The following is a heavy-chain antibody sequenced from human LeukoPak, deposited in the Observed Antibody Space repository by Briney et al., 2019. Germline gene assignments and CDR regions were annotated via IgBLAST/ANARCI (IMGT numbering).Heavy chain of an antibody. CDR3: ARRGSYYVRAFDI. Sequence: PSETLSLTCTVSGGSISSSSYYWSWIRQPPGKGLEWIGEINHSGSTNYNPSLKSRVTISVDTSKNQFSLKLSSVTAADTAVYYCARRGSYYVRAFDIWGHGTMVTVSS. J-gene: IGHJ3*02. D-gene: IGHD1-26*01. CDR1: GGSISSSSYY. CDR2: INHSGST. V-gene: IGHV4-39*07.